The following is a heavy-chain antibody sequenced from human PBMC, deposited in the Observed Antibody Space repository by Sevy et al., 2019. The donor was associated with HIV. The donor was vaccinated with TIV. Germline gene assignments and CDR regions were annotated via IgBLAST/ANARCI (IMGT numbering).Heavy chain of an antibody. CDR2: ISYDGAVR. Sequence: QLGGSLRLSCAASGLTFRSHAMHWVRQAPGKGLEWVTVISYDGAVRYYGESVKGRFTVSRDNSKNTLYLQMNSLRPDDTAVYYCAREAGYSAKNDAFAFWGQGTMVTVSS. J-gene: IGHJ3*01. V-gene: IGHV3-30-3*01. D-gene: IGHD1-26*01. CDR1: GLTFRSHA. CDR3: AREAGYSAKNDAFAF.